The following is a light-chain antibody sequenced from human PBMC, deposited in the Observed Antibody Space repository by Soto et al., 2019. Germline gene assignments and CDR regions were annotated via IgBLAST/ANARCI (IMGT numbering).Light chain of an antibody. V-gene: IGLV2-14*01. CDR1: SGDIGSYNR. J-gene: IGLJ1*01. CDR2: EVT. Sequence: QSVLAQPASVSGSPGQSITISCTGTSGDIGSYNRVSWYQQHPGKAHKLIIYEVTDRPSGVSNRFSGSKSGNTASLTISGLQAEDEADFYCSSYTTSSILYVFGTGTKVTVL. CDR3: SSYTTSSILYV.